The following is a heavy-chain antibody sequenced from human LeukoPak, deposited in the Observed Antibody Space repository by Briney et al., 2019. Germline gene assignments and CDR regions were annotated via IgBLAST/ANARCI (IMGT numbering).Heavy chain of an antibody. CDR3: ARQYQYSSSWYAAFDI. J-gene: IGHJ3*02. CDR1: GGSFSGYY. Sequence: SETLSLTCAVYGGSFSGYYWSWIRQPPGKGLEWIGEINHSGSTNYNPSLKSRVTISVDTSKNQFSLKLSSVTAADTAVYYCARQYQYSSSWYAAFDIWGQGTMVTVSS. CDR2: INHSGST. V-gene: IGHV4-34*01. D-gene: IGHD6-13*01.